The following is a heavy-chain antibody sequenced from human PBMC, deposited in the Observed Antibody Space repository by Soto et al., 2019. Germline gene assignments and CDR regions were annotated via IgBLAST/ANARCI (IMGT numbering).Heavy chain of an antibody. Sequence: SETLSLTCGVSGDSISTNNWWNWVRQPPGRGLEWIGEIHHSGSTNYNPSLKSRVTMSIDKSNNQFSLNLSSVTAADTAVYYCARLEDIWPYYYGMDVWGQGTTVTV. J-gene: IGHJ6*02. V-gene: IGHV4-4*02. D-gene: IGHD3-9*01. CDR3: ARLEDIWPYYYGMDV. CDR1: GDSISTNNW. CDR2: IHHSGST.